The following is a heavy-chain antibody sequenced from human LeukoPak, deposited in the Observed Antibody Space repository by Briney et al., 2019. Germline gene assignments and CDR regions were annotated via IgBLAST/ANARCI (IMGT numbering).Heavy chain of an antibody. CDR2: INSDGSST. J-gene: IGHJ6*02. D-gene: IGHD3-3*01. CDR1: GFTFSSYW. V-gene: IGHV3-74*01. Sequence: GGSLRLSCAASGFTFSSYWMHWVRQAPGKGLVWVSRINSDGSSTSYADSVKGRFTISTDNAKNTLYLQMNSLRAEDTAVYYCARAGVDFWSGPDYYYYGMDVWGQGTTVTVSS. CDR3: ARAGVDFWSGPDYYYYGMDV.